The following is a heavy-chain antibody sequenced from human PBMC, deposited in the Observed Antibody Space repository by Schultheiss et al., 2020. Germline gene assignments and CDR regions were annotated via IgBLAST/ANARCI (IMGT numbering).Heavy chain of an antibody. D-gene: IGHD3-3*01. CDR1: GFTFSSYA. J-gene: IGHJ6*02. Sequence: GGSLRLSCAASGFTFSSYAMSWVRQAPGKGLEWVSAISGSGGSTYYADSVKGRFTISRDNSKNTLYLQMNSLRAEDTAVYYCAKASRITIFGVVISGSADYGMDVWGQGTTVTVPS. V-gene: IGHV3-23*01. CDR2: ISGSGGST. CDR3: AKASRITIFGVVISGSADYGMDV.